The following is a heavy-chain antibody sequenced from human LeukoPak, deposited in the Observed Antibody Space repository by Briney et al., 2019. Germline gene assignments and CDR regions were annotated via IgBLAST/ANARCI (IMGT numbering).Heavy chain of an antibody. CDR1: GYTFTNYV. CDR3: ARSYPSRYSGSSNYYFDY. J-gene: IGHJ4*02. Sequence: ASVKVSCKASGYTFTNYVIHWVRQAPGQRPEWMGWITAGNGDTRYSQEFQGRVSITTDTPASTAYMELTSLRSEDMAVYYCARSYPSRYSGSSNYYFDYWGQGTLVTVSS. CDR2: ITAGNGDT. V-gene: IGHV1-3*03. D-gene: IGHD1-26*01.